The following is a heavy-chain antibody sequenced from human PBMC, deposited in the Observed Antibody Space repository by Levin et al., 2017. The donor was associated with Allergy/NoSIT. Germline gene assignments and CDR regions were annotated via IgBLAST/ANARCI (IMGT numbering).Heavy chain of an antibody. J-gene: IGHJ6*02. CDR1: GFTFSNAW. Sequence: GGSLRLSCVVSGFTFSNAWMSWVRQAPGKALEWVGRIKSNIDGGTTDYAEPVRGRFTFSRDDSKNTLYLQMNSLKTEDTAVYYCTTGPGPYSNSGYYYYGLDVWGQGTTVTVSS. D-gene: IGHD6-6*01. V-gene: IGHV3-15*01. CDR2: IKSNIDGGTT. CDR3: TTGPGPYSNSGYYYYGLDV.